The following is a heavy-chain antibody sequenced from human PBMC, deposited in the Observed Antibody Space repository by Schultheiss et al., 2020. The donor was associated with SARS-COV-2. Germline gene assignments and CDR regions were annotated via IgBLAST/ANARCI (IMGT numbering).Heavy chain of an antibody. Sequence: SETLSLTCAVYGGSFSGYYWSWIRQPPGKGLEWIGRIYTSGSTNYNPSLKSRVTMSVDTSKNQFSLKLSSVTAADTAVYYCARVAPITMVRGVMNYYYYMDVWGKGTTVTVSS. J-gene: IGHJ6*03. CDR2: IYTSGST. D-gene: IGHD3-10*01. CDR1: GGSFSGYY. V-gene: IGHV4-59*10. CDR3: ARVAPITMVRGVMNYYYYMDV.